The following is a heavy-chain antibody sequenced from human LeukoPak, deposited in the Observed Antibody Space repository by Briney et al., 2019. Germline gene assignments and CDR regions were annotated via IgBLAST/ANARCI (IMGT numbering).Heavy chain of an antibody. CDR3: ARDSNHYDFLSCYSGDFDY. J-gene: IGHJ4*02. V-gene: IGHV1-69*01. Sequence: SVKVSCKASGGTFSSYAISWVRQAPGQGLEWMGGIIPIFGTANYAQKFQGRVTITADESTSTAYMELSSLRSEDTAVYYCARDSNHYDFLSCYSGDFDYWGQGTLVTVSS. CDR1: GGTFSSYA. D-gene: IGHD3-3*01. CDR2: IIPIFGTA.